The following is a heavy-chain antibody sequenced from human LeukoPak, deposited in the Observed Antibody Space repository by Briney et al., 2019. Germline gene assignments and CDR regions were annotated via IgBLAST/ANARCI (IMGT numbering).Heavy chain of an antibody. CDR2: MNPNSGNT. CDR3: ARYYDILTGYISAFDI. J-gene: IGHJ3*02. CDR1: GYTFTSYD. D-gene: IGHD3-9*01. Sequence: ASVKVSCKASGYTFTSYDINWVRQATGQGLEWMGWMNPNSGNTGYAQKFQGRVTMTRNTSISTAYMELSSLRSEDTAVYYCARYYDILTGYISAFDIWGQGTMVTVSS. V-gene: IGHV1-8*01.